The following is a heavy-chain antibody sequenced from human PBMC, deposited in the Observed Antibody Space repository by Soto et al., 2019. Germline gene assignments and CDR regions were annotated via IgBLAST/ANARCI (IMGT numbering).Heavy chain of an antibody. CDR1: GGSFSGYY. V-gene: IGHV4-34*01. CDR2: INHSGST. CDR3: ARGISYYYDSSGPTTFDY. Sequence: SLTCAVYGGSFSGYYWSWIRQPPGKGLEWIGEINHSGSTNYNPSLKSRVTISVDTSKNQFSLKLSSVTAADTAVYYCARGISYYYDSSGPTTFDYWGQGTLVTVSS. D-gene: IGHD3-22*01. J-gene: IGHJ4*02.